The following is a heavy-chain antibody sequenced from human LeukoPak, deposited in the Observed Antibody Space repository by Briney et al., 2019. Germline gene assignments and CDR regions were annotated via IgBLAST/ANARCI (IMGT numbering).Heavy chain of an antibody. V-gene: IGHV4-38-2*02. Sequence: SETLSLTCTVSGYSISSSCYWGWIRQPPGKGLEWIGSIYHSGNTYYNPSLKSRVTISLDTSKNQFSLKLSSVTAADTAMYYCARAGYGDSDFDYWGQGTLVTVSS. CDR3: ARAGYGDSDFDY. CDR2: IYHSGNT. D-gene: IGHD4-17*01. CDR1: GYSISSSCY. J-gene: IGHJ4*02.